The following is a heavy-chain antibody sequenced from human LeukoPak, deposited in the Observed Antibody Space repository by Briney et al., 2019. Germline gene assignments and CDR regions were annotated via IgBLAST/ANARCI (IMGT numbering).Heavy chain of an antibody. V-gene: IGHV4-34*01. CDR1: GESLNGHY. Sequence: SETLSLTCAVYGESLNGHYWSWIRQPPGKGLEWIGEGNESGGTKFNPSLKSRATISADTSKNQFSLKLSSVTAADTAVYYCAKNGQSGFSFDPWGQGTLATVSS. D-gene: IGHD2-8*01. CDR2: GNESGGT. J-gene: IGHJ5*02. CDR3: AKNGQSGFSFDP.